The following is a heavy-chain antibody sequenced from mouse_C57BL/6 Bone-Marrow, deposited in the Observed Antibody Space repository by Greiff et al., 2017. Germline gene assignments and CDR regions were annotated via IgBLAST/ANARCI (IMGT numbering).Heavy chain of an antibody. CDR1: GFTFSSYA. D-gene: IGHD2-4*01. CDR3: TRGRGITAFYYYAMDY. J-gene: IGHJ4*01. Sequence: EVQGVESGEGLVKPGGSLKLSCAASGFTFSSYAMSWVRQTPEKRLEWVAYISSGGDYTYYADTVKGRFTISRDNARNTLYLQMSSLKSEDTAMYYCTRGRGITAFYYYAMDYWGQGTSVTVSS. V-gene: IGHV5-9-1*02. CDR2: ISSGGDYT.